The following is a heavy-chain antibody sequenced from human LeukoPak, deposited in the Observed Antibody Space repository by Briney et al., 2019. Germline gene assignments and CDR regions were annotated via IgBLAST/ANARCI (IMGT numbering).Heavy chain of an antibody. Sequence: GGSLRLSCAASGFTFSSYAMSWVRQAPGKGLEWVSAISGSGGSTYYADSVKGRFTISRDNSKNTLYLQMSSLRAEDTAVYYCAKDRSLEYYYGSGTYSYWGQGTLVTVSS. D-gene: IGHD3-10*01. CDR3: AKDRSLEYYYGSGTYSY. V-gene: IGHV3-23*01. CDR2: ISGSGGST. CDR1: GFTFSSYA. J-gene: IGHJ4*02.